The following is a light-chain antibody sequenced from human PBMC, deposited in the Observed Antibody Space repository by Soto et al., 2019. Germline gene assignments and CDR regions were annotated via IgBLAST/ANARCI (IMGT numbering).Light chain of an antibody. CDR3: CSYAPESTYV. J-gene: IGLJ1*01. CDR1: SNDVGAYDS. CDR2: RGT. V-gene: IGLV2-23*01. Sequence: QSVLAQPASVSGSPGQSITISCTGTSNDVGAYDSVSWYQQHPHKAPQVIIYRGTQRPSGASNRFSASTSGNAASLTISGLQADDEADYFCCSYAPESTYVCGTGTKV.